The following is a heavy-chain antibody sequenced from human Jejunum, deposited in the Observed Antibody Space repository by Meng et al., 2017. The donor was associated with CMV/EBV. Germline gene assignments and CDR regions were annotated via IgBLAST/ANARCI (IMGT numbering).Heavy chain of an antibody. D-gene: IGHD6-13*01. Sequence: EVHRVESGGVVVQPGGSLRLSCAASGFTVSTNYMSWVRQAPGKGLEWVSALYSGGNTYYADSVKGRFTLSRDNSKNTLYLQMSSLGVEDTAVYYCASGYIEGHHLGYWGQGTLVTVSS. V-gene: IGHV3-66*01. J-gene: IGHJ4*02. CDR2: LYSGGNT. CDR3: ASGYIEGHHLGY. CDR1: GFTVSTNY.